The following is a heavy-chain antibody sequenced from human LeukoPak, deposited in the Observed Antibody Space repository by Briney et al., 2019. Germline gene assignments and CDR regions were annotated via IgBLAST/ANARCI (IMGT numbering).Heavy chain of an antibody. CDR2: IFGISDT. J-gene: IGHJ4*02. Sequence: GGSLRLSCAASGFTFITYGMHWVRQGPGKGLQGVSGIFGISDTFYADSVKGRFTISGDNSRNTLYLQMNSLRAEDTAVYYCAKDRLRWAMDFWGQGTLVTVSS. D-gene: IGHD4-23*01. V-gene: IGHV3-NL1*01. CDR3: AKDRLRWAMDF. CDR1: GFTFITYG.